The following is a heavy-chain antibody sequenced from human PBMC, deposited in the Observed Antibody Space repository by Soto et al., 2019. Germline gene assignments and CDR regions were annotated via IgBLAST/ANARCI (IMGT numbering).Heavy chain of an antibody. Sequence: GGSLRLSCAASGFTFRSYAVHWVRQAPGKGLGWVAVISYDGRNKHYADSVKGRFTISRDNSKNTLYLQMNSLRAEDTAVYYCAREENGSWSPFDYWGQGTLVTVSS. J-gene: IGHJ4*02. CDR3: AREENGSWSPFDY. CDR2: ISYDGRNK. CDR1: GFTFRSYA. V-gene: IGHV3-30*04. D-gene: IGHD6-13*01.